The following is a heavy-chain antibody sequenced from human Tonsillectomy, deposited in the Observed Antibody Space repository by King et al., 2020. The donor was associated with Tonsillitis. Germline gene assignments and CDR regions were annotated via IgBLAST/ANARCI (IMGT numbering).Heavy chain of an antibody. V-gene: IGHV4-59*01. Sequence: LQLQESGPGLFKPSETLSLTCPVSVASISMAYLSWLLTPPREGLEWLVYVHGSGKTNYSPSLKSRVTISLDTSKSPFSLELTSVTAADTAVYYCAKGAGWYAHWGQGILVTVSS. CDR2: VHGSGKT. J-gene: IGHJ5*02. D-gene: IGHD6-13*01. CDR1: VASISMAY. CDR3: AKGAGWYAH.